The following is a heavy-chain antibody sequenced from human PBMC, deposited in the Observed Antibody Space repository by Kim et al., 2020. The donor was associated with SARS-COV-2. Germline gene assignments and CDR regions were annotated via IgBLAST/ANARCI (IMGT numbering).Heavy chain of an antibody. D-gene: IGHD3-3*01. V-gene: IGHV3-23*01. Sequence: GGSLRLSCAASGFTFSSYAMSWVRQAPGKGLEWVSAISGSGGSTYYADSVKGRFTISRDNSKNTLYLQMNSLRGEDTGVYYCPKRGFGVVILGGIVVWGHGTTVAVSS. J-gene: IGHJ6*02. CDR2: ISGSGGST. CDR1: GFTFSSYA. CDR3: PKRGFGVVILGGIVV.